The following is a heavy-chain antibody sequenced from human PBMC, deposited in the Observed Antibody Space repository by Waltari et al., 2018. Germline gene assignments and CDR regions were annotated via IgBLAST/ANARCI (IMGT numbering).Heavy chain of an antibody. CDR3: ARTGARWLQFAAFDI. Sequence: EVLLVESGGGLVQTGGSLRLSCAASRFTFSNYWMNWVRQAPGKGVEWVANINQDGSEEYYVDSVKGRFTISRDNAKNSLYLEMKTLRAEDTAIYYWARTGARWLQFAAFDIWGQGTMVTVSS. CDR2: INQDGSEE. J-gene: IGHJ3*02. CDR1: RFTFSNYW. V-gene: IGHV3-7*01. D-gene: IGHD5-12*01.